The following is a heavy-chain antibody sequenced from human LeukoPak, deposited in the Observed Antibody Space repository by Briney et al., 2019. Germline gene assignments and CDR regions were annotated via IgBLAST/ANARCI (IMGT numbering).Heavy chain of an antibody. D-gene: IGHD6-19*01. CDR2: ISGSGDTT. CDR1: GFTFSNYA. CDR3: ARHSSGWYGPFFDY. V-gene: IGHV3-48*04. Sequence: GGSLRLSCAASGFTFSNYAMTWVRQAPGKGLEWVSGISGSGDTTDYADSVKGRFTISRDNAKNSLYLQMNSLRAEDTAVYYCARHSSGWYGPFFDYWGQGTLVTVSS. J-gene: IGHJ4*02.